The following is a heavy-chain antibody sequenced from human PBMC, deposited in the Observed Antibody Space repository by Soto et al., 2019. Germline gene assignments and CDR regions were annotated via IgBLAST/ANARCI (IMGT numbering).Heavy chain of an antibody. Sequence: GASVKVSCKASGYTFTSYGISWVRQAPGQGLEWMGWISAYNGNTNYAQKLQGRVTMTTDTSTSTAYMELRSLRSDDTAVYYCARGLVATIQGLGFDPWGQGTLVTVSS. V-gene: IGHV1-18*01. CDR3: ARGLVATIQGLGFDP. D-gene: IGHD5-12*01. CDR2: ISAYNGNT. CDR1: GYTFTSYG. J-gene: IGHJ5*02.